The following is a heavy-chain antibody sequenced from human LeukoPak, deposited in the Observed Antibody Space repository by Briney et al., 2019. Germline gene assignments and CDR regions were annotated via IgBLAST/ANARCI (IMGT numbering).Heavy chain of an antibody. J-gene: IGHJ2*01. Sequence: PSETLSLTCTVSGGSISSSSYYWGWIRQPPGKGLEWIGSIYYSGSTYYNPSLKSRVTISVDTSKNQFSLKLSSVTAADTAVYYCARGVKIEYSSSSRNWFFDLWGRGTMVTDSS. CDR1: GGSISSSSYY. CDR3: ARGVKIEYSSSSRNWFFDL. CDR2: IYYSGST. D-gene: IGHD6-6*01. V-gene: IGHV4-39*01.